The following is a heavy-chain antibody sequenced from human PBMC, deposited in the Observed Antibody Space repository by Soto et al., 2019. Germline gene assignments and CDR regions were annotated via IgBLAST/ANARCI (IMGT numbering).Heavy chain of an antibody. D-gene: IGHD3-3*01. CDR1: GYTFTAHA. J-gene: IGHJ4*02. CDR2: ISAYNGNT. CDR3: ARGLEWLPHFDY. V-gene: IGHV1-18*01. Sequence: ASVKVSCKASGYTFTAHAMHWVRQAPGQGLEWMGWISAYNGNTNYAQKLQGRVTMTTDTSTSTAYMELRSLRSDDTAVYYCARGLEWLPHFDYWGQGTLVTVSS.